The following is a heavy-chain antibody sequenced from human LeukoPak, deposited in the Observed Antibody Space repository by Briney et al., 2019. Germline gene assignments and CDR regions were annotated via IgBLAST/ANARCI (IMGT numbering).Heavy chain of an antibody. J-gene: IGHJ6*03. CDR2: ISASGST. Sequence: PSETLSLTCTASGGSISTYYWSWIRQSAGKGLEWIGLISASGSTIYNPSLKSRVTMSVDTSKNQFSLRVTSVTAADTAMYYCAIYNSAGRHTIFYMDVWGNGTTVTVSS. CDR1: GGSISTYY. CDR3: AIYNSAGRHTIFYMDV. D-gene: IGHD3-9*01. V-gene: IGHV4-4*07.